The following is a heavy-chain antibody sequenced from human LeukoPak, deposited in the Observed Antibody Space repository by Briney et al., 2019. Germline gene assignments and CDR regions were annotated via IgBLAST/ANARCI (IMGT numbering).Heavy chain of an antibody. CDR3: AKSLYYDSSGYYWDY. CDR1: GFTVSANY. J-gene: IGHJ4*02. Sequence: GGSLRLSCAASGFTVSANYMSWVRQAPGKGLEWVSVIYSGGSTYYADSVRGRFTISRDNSKNTLYLQMNSLRAEDTAVYYCAKSLYYDSSGYYWDYWGQGTLVTVSS. D-gene: IGHD3-22*01. CDR2: IYSGGST. V-gene: IGHV3-53*01.